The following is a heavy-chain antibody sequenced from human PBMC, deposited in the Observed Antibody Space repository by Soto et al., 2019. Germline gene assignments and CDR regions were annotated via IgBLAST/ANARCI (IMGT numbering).Heavy chain of an antibody. CDR2: ISYDGSNK. D-gene: IGHD3-10*01. Sequence: GGSLRLSCAASGFTFSSYGMHWVRQAPGKGLEWVAVISYDGSNKYYADSVKGRFTISRDNSKNTLYLQMNSLRAEDTDVYYCAKDLLRGVTGVDYWGQGTLVTVSS. V-gene: IGHV3-30*18. CDR1: GFTFSSYG. J-gene: IGHJ4*02. CDR3: AKDLLRGVTGVDY.